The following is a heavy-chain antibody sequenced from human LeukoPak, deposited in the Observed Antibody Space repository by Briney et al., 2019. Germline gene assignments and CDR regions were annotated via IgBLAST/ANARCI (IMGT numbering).Heavy chain of an antibody. CDR2: ISSSSSTI. D-gene: IGHD3-22*01. J-gene: IGHJ4*02. Sequence: GGSLRLSCAASGFTFSSYSMNWVRQAPGKGLEWVSYISSSSSTIYYADSVKGRFTISRNNAKNSLYLQMNSLRAEDTAVYYCASLYDSSGYYPFDYWGQGTLVTVSS. CDR3: ASLYDSSGYYPFDY. CDR1: GFTFSSYS. V-gene: IGHV3-48*04.